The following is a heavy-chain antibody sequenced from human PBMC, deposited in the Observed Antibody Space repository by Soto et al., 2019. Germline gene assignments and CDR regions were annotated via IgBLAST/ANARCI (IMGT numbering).Heavy chain of an antibody. J-gene: IGHJ5*02. CDR3: ARGAGPPWFDP. Sequence: PSQTLSLNCTVSGGSMNSYHWSWIRQPAGKGLEWIGRISVISGTNYSPSLTSRVTMSIDTSRNQFSLELTSVTAADTAVYYCARGAGPPWFDPWSQGTLVTVSS. CDR1: GGSMNSYH. V-gene: IGHV4-4*07. CDR2: ISVISGT.